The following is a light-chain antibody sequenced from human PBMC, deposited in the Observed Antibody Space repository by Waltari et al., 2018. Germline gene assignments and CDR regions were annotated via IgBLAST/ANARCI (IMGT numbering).Light chain of an antibody. CDR1: QSITRNN. V-gene: IGKV3-20*01. CDR2: DAS. J-gene: IGKJ1*01. Sequence: EIVLTHSPGTLSLSPGESSTLSCRASQSITRNNLAWYQQIPGQAPRLLISDASSRATGSPDRFSGSGSWKEFTLNVSRLEPADFAVYYCQQYGRPPWTVGQGTKVEIK. CDR3: QQYGRPPWT.